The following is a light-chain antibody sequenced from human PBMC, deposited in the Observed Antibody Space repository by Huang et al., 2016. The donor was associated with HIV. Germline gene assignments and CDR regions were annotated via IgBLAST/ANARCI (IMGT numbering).Light chain of an antibody. Sequence: DIQMTQSPSSLSASVGDRVTITCRTSQGISNSLAWYQQKPGEAPKLLRHAASRLESGVPSKFRCSGSGTDYTLTISSLQPEDFATYYCQQYYSMLLTFGGGTKVEIK. CDR3: QQYYSMLLT. CDR1: QGISNS. CDR2: AAS. V-gene: IGKV1-NL1*01. J-gene: IGKJ4*01.